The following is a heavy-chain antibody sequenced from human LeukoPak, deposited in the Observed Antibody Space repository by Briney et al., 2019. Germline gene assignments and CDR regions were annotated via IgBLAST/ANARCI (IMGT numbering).Heavy chain of an antibody. CDR3: VKNSGIWSF. CDR1: GFTFDTTD. D-gene: IGHD1-26*01. CDR2: ISGTGDRT. J-gene: IGHJ4*02. Sequence: GGSLRLSCSASGFTFDTTDMTWVRQAPGKGPEWLSCISGTGDRTYYADSVRGRFTISRDNSKNMLYLQMTSLRVEDTATYYCVKNSGIWSFWGRGTLAAVSS. V-gene: IGHV3-23*01.